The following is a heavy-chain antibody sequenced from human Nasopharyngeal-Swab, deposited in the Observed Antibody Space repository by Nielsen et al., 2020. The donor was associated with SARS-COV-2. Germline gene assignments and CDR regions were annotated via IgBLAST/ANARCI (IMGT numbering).Heavy chain of an antibody. CDR1: GASISSYY. CDR3: ARDSESSYYYYGMDV. V-gene: IGHV4-4*07. J-gene: IGHJ6*02. CDR2: IYTSGST. Sequence: SQPLSLTCPVSGASISSYYWSWIRQPAGKGLEWIGRIYTSGSTNYNPSLKSRVTMSVDTSKNQSSLKLSSVTAADTAVYYCARDSESSYYYYGMDVWGQGTTVTVSS. D-gene: IGHD3-10*01.